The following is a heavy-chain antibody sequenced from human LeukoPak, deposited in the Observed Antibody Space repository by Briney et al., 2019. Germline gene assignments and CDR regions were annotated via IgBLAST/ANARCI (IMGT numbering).Heavy chain of an antibody. CDR1: GFTFSSYA. CDR2: IGGGGGTS. V-gene: IGHV3-23*01. D-gene: IGHD6-6*01. CDR3: AKQQILLFYFDY. J-gene: IGHJ4*02. Sequence: GGSLRLSCAASGFTFSSYAMSWVRQAPGKGLEWVSTIGGGGGTSYYADSVRGRFTISRDNSKNTLYLQMNSLRAEDTAVYYCAKQQILLFYFDYWGQGALVTVSS.